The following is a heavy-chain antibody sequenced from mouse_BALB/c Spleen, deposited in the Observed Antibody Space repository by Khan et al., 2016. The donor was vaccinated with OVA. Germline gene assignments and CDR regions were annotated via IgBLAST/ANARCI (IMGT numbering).Heavy chain of an antibody. CDR3: ARLGPGFAY. CDR1: GYSITSDYA. J-gene: IGHJ3*01. D-gene: IGHD4-1*01. V-gene: IGHV3-2*02. CDR2: IGYSGST. Sequence: EVQLQESGPGLVKPSQSLSLTCTVTGYSITSDYAWNWIRQFPGNKLEWMGYIGYSGSTSYNPSLKSRISITRDTSKNQFFLPLNSVTTEDTATYYCARLGPGFAYWGQGTLVTVAA.